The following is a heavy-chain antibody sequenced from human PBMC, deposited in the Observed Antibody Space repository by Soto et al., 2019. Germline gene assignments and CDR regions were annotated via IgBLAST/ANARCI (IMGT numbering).Heavy chain of an antibody. Sequence: GASVKVSCKASGYTFTSYAMHWVRQAPGQRLEWMGWINAGNGNTKYSQKFQGRVTITRDTSASTAYMELSSLRSEDTAVYYCARDRGEEYYDSSGYYFPSWFDPWGQGTLVTVSS. V-gene: IGHV1-3*01. D-gene: IGHD3-22*01. J-gene: IGHJ5*02. CDR2: INAGNGNT. CDR3: ARDRGEEYYDSSGYYFPSWFDP. CDR1: GYTFTSYA.